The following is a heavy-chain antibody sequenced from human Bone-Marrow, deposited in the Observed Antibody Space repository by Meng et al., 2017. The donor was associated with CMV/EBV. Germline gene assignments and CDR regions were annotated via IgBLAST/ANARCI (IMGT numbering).Heavy chain of an antibody. Sequence: SETLSLTCSVSGSSISSYYWSWIRQPPGKGLEWIGYIYYSGSTNYNPSLKSRVTISVDRSKNQFSLKLTSVTAADTALYYCARGMTIFGLGYGMDVWGQGTTVTVSS. D-gene: IGHD3/OR15-3a*01. CDR3: ARGMTIFGLGYGMDV. CDR1: GSSISSYY. J-gene: IGHJ6*01. V-gene: IGHV4-59*01. CDR2: IYYSGST.